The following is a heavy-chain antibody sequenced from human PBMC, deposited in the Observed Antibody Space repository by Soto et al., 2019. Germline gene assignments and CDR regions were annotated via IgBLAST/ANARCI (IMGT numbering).Heavy chain of an antibody. D-gene: IGHD6-19*01. V-gene: IGHV4-59*08. Sequence: SETLSLTCTVSGGSISSYYWSWIRQPPGKGLEWIGYIYYSGSTNYNPSLKSRVTISVDTSKNQFSLKLSSVTAADTAVYYCARAVAVPADFDYWGQGTLVTVSS. CDR3: ARAVAVPADFDY. CDR1: GGSISSYY. J-gene: IGHJ4*02. CDR2: IYYSGST.